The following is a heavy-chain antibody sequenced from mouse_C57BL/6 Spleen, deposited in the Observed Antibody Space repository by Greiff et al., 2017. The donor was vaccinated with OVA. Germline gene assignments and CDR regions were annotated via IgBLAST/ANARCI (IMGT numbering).Heavy chain of an antibody. Sequence: QVQLQQPGAELVRPGSSVKLSCKASGYTFTSYWMDWVKQRPGQGLEWIGNIYPSDSETHYNQKFKDKATLTVDKSSSTAYMQLSSLTSEDSAVYCCARDGDGLYYCDYWGQGTTLTVSS. D-gene: IGHD2-3*01. CDR2: IYPSDSET. J-gene: IGHJ2*01. V-gene: IGHV1-61*01. CDR3: ARDGDGLYYCDY. CDR1: GYTFTSYW.